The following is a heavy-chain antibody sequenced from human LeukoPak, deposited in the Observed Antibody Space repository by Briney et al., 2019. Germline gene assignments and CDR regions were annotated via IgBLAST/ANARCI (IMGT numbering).Heavy chain of an antibody. Sequence: PSETLSLTCTVSGVSISSSYSYWGWIRQPPGMGLEWIGSIYYTGNTYYNASLKSQVTISIDTSKNQVSLKLHSVTAADTAVYYCARRRDTAALFYRYYYLDVWGKGTTVTISS. CDR2: IYYTGNT. CDR3: ARRRDTAALFYRYYYLDV. CDR1: GVSISSSYSY. D-gene: IGHD2-2*01. V-gene: IGHV4-39*07. J-gene: IGHJ6*03.